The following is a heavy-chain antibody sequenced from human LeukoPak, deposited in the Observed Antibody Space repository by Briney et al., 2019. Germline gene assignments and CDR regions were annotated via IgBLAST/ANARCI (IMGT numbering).Heavy chain of an antibody. CDR1: GITFSSCV. CDR2: IYYSGST. CDR3: ARYNQYYYDSSGYRNYFDY. D-gene: IGHD3-22*01. Sequence: LRLSCAASGITFSSCVMSWIRQHPGKGLEWIGYIYYSGSTYYNPSLKSRVTISVDTSKNQFSLKLSSVTAADTAVYYCARYNQYYYDSSGYRNYFDYWGQGTLVTVSS. J-gene: IGHJ4*02. V-gene: IGHV4-31*02.